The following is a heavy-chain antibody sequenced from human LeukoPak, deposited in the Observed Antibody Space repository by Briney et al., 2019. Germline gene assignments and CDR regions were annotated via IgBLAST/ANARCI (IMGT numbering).Heavy chain of an antibody. V-gene: IGHV4-39*01. J-gene: IGHJ4*02. CDR2: IYYDGNT. CDR1: GDSISGNNYY. CDR3: ARPRRYYYGSGSQIGAYFDY. D-gene: IGHD3-10*01. Sequence: PSETLSLTCSVSGDSISGNNYYWGWIRQPPGEGLAWIGSIYYDGNTYYNPSLKSRVTVSVDTSKNQFSLKLSSVTAADTAVYYCARPRRYYYGSGSQIGAYFDYWGQGTLVTVSS.